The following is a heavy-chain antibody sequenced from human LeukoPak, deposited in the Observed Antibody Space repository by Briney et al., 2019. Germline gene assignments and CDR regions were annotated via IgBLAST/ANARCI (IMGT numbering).Heavy chain of an antibody. CDR2: VSGDGGVT. CDR3: AREASGTYDSYFDY. D-gene: IGHD1-26*01. V-gene: IGHV3-74*01. J-gene: IGHJ4*02. Sequence: GGSLRLSCAASGFTFSNYWIHWVRQVPGKGLVWVSRVSGDGGVTNHADSVKGRFTISRDNAKNTLYLQMNSLRAEDTAVYYCAREASGTYDSYFDYWGQGTLVTVSS. CDR1: GFTFSNYW.